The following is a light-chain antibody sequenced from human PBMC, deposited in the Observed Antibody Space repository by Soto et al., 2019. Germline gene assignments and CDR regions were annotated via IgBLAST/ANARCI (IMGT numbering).Light chain of an antibody. V-gene: IGKV3-20*01. Sequence: ESVLTQSPGTLSLSPGDRATLSCRASQSVSSNYLAWYQQRPGQAPRLLIYGASTRASGIPDRFSGSGSGRDFTLTISRLEPEDSAVYYCQQYGSSPTWTFGQGTKVEIK. CDR1: QSVSSNY. J-gene: IGKJ1*01. CDR3: QQYGSSPTWT. CDR2: GAS.